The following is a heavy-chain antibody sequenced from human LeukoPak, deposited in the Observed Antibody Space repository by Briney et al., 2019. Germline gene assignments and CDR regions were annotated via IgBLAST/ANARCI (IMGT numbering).Heavy chain of an antibody. CDR2: ISTSSSYT. CDR3: ARVGVETPRNNWFDP. V-gene: IGHV3-11*06. J-gene: IGHJ5*02. CDR1: GFTFSDYY. Sequence: KPGGSLRLSCAASGFTFSDYYMSWIRQAPGKGLEWVSYISTSSSYTNYGDSVKGRFTISRDNAKKPLYLQMNSLRAEDTAVYYCARVGVETPRNNWFDPWGQGTLVTVSS.